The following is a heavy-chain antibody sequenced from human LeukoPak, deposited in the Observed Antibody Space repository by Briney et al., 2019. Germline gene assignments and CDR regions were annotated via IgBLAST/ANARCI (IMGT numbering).Heavy chain of an antibody. CDR2: ISGSGGST. V-gene: IGHV3-23*01. CDR1: GFTLSSYA. Sequence: GGSLRLSCAASGFTLSSYAMSWVRQAPGKGLEWVSAISGSGGSTYYADSAKGRFTISRDNSKNTLYLQMNSLRAEDTAVYYCARGYYDSSGYYDYWGQGTLVTVSS. D-gene: IGHD3-22*01. CDR3: ARGYYDSSGYYDY. J-gene: IGHJ4*02.